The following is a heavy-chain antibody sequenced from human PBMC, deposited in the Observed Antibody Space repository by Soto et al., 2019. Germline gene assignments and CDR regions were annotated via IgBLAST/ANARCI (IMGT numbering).Heavy chain of an antibody. V-gene: IGHV1-69*01. CDR3: ARDRYSSSWYYFDY. D-gene: IGHD6-13*01. CDR2: IIPIFGTS. CDR1: GGTFSSYA. Sequence: QVQLVQSGAEVKKPGSSVKVSCKASGGTFSSYAISWVRQAPGQGLEWMGGIIPIFGTSNYAQKFQGRVTITADESTSPAYMELSSLRSEDTAVYYCARDRYSSSWYYFDYWGQGTLVTVSS. J-gene: IGHJ4*02.